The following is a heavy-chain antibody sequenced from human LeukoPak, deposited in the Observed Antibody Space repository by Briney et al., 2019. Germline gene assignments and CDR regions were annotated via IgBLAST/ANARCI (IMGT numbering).Heavy chain of an antibody. V-gene: IGHV3-23*01. CDR1: GFTFSSYA. Sequence: PGGTLRLSCAASGFTFSSYAMSWVRQAPGKGLEWVSAISGSGGSTYYADSVKGRFTISRDNAKNSLYLQMNSLRAEDTAVYYCARDVGYCSGGSCYLDYWGQGTLVTVSS. CDR2: ISGSGGST. D-gene: IGHD2-15*01. CDR3: ARDVGYCSGGSCYLDY. J-gene: IGHJ4*02.